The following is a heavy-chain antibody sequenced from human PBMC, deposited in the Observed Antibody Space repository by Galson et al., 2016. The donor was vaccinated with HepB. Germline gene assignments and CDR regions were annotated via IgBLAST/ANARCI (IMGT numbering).Heavy chain of an antibody. Sequence: SLRLSCAASGFTSSSYGMHWVRQAPGKGLEWVAVISYDGSNKYYADSVKGRFTISRDKSKNTLYLQMNSLRAEDTAVYYCAKEQYTSRWYAEYYFDYWGQGTLVTVSS. D-gene: IGHD6-13*01. CDR3: AKEQYTSRWYAEYYFDY. V-gene: IGHV3-30*18. J-gene: IGHJ4*02. CDR1: GFTSSSYG. CDR2: ISYDGSNK.